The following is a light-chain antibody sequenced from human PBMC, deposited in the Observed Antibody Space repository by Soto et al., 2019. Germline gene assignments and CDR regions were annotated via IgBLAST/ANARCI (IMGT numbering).Light chain of an antibody. V-gene: IGKV1-17*01. Sequence: DIQMTQSPSSLSASVGASVTITCRASQGIRNDLAWFQQKPGKAPKRLIYAASNLESGVPSRFSATVSGTEFSLTITSLQPEDFATYYCLQDINYPWTFGQGTKVDIK. J-gene: IGKJ1*01. CDR3: LQDINYPWT. CDR2: AAS. CDR1: QGIRND.